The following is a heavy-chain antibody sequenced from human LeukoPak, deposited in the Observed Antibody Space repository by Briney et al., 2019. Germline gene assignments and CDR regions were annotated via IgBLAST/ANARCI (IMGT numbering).Heavy chain of an antibody. D-gene: IGHD3-10*02. CDR3: ARFATTMWVDY. Sequence: GESLKISCKGSGYSFTSYWIGWVRQMPGKGLGWMGHIYPGDSDTRYSPSFQGQVTISADKSISTAYLQWSSLKASDTAMYYCARFATTMWVDYWGQGTLVTVSS. CDR1: GYSFTSYW. J-gene: IGHJ4*02. V-gene: IGHV5-51*01. CDR2: IYPGDSDT.